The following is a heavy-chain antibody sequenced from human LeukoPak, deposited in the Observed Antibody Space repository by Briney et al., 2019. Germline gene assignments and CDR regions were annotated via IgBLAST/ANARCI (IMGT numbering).Heavy chain of an antibody. CDR3: ARDRRGYGDYLYYYYYGMDV. J-gene: IGHJ6*04. CDR2: IYYSGST. CDR1: GGSVSSGSYY. V-gene: IGHV4-61*01. D-gene: IGHD4-17*01. Sequence: SETLSLTCTVSGGSVSSGSYYWSWIRQPPGKGLEWIGYIYYSGSTNYNPSLKSRVTISVDTSKNQFSLKLSSVTAADTAVYYCARDRRGYGDYLYYYYYGMDVWGKGTTVTVSS.